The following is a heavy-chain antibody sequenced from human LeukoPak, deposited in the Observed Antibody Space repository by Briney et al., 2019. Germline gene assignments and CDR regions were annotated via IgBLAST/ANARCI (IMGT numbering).Heavy chain of an antibody. V-gene: IGHV4-39*01. CDR3: ASGLTETTYHAIFFDY. CDR2: IYYSGST. D-gene: IGHD4-17*01. CDR1: GVSISSDTYY. J-gene: IGHJ4*02. Sequence: SETLSLTCSVSGVSISSDTYYWGWLRQPPGKGLEWIGSIYYSGSTYYNPSLESRVTISVDTSKNRFSLKLSSVTAADTAVYYCASGLTETTYHAIFFDYWGQGTLVTVSS.